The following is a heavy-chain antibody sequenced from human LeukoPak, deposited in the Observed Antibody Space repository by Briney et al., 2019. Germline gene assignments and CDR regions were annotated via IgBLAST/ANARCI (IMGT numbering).Heavy chain of an antibody. J-gene: IGHJ5*02. D-gene: IGHD3-10*01. CDR3: ARQYTLWFGELLPHWFDP. V-gene: IGHV4-38-2*02. Sequence: SETLSLTCTVSGYSISSGYYWGWIRQPPGKGLGWIGSIYHSGSTYYNPSLKSRVTISVDTSKNQFSLKLSSVTAADTAVYYCARQYTLWFGELLPHWFDPWGQGTLVTVSS. CDR1: GYSISSGYY. CDR2: IYHSGST.